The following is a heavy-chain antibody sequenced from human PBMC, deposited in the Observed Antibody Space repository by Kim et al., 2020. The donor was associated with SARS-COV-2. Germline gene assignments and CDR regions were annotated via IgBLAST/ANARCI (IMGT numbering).Heavy chain of an antibody. D-gene: IGHD3-16*01. Sequence: GWSLRLSCAASGFTFSDYYMSWIRQAPGKGLEWVSYISSSSSYTNYADSVKGRFTISRDNAKNSLYLQMNSRRAEDTAVYYCARVGYDYVWGSYRDYYYYYGMDVWGQGTTVTVSS. CDR2: ISSSSSYT. CDR3: ARVGYDYVWGSYRDYYYYYGMDV. CDR1: GFTFSDYY. V-gene: IGHV3-11*05. J-gene: IGHJ6*02.